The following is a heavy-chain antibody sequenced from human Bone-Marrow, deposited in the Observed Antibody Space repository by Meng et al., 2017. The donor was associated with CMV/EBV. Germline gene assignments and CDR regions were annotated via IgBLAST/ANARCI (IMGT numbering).Heavy chain of an antibody. Sequence: GESLKISCAASGFTFSDYYMSWIRQAPGKGLEWVSYISSSGSTIYYADSVKGRFTISRDNAKNSLYLQMNSLRAEDTAVYYCARDTTEYCSSTSCPRGYYYYGMDVWGQGTLVTVSS. CDR2: ISSSGSTI. J-gene: IGHJ6*02. CDR1: GFTFSDYY. CDR3: ARDTTEYCSSTSCPRGYYYYGMDV. V-gene: IGHV3-11*04. D-gene: IGHD2-2*01.